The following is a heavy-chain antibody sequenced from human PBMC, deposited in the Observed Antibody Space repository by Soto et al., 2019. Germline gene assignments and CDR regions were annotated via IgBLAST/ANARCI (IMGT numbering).Heavy chain of an antibody. CDR2: ISYDGSNK. J-gene: IGHJ4*02. CDR1: GFTFSSYA. CDR3: ARDSPLR. Sequence: RGSLRLSCAASGFTFSSYAMHWVRQAPGKGLEWVAVISYDGSNKYYADSVKGRFTISRDNSKNTLYLQMNSLRAEDTAVYYCARDSPLRWGQGTLVTVSS. V-gene: IGHV3-30-3*01.